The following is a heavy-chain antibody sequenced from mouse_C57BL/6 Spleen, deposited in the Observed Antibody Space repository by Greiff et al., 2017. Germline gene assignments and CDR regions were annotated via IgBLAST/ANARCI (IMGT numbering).Heavy chain of an antibody. CDR3: ARKGLGPFAY. V-gene: IGHV1-50*01. D-gene: IGHD4-1*01. J-gene: IGHJ3*01. Sequence: QVQLQQPGAELVKPGASVKLSCKASGYTFTSYWMQWVKQRPGQGLEWIGEIDPSDSYTNYNQKFKGKATLTVDTSSSTAYRQLSSLTSEDSAVYYCARKGLGPFAYWGQGTLVTVSA. CDR2: IDPSDSYT. CDR1: GYTFTSYW.